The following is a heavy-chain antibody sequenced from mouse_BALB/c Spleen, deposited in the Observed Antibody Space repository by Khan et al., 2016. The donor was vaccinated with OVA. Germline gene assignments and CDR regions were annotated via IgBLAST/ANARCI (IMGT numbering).Heavy chain of an antibody. CDR3: ANGNYGWFAY. D-gene: IGHD2-1*01. J-gene: IGHJ3*01. CDR1: GFTFSSFV. CDR2: ISSAGTYT. V-gene: IGHV5-9-1*01. Sequence: EVELVESGGGLVKPGGSLKLSCAASGFTFSSFVMSWVRQTPEKRLEWVATISSAGTYTYFPASVKGRFTISRDNAKNTLYLQMNSLRSEDTAMYYCANGNYGWFAYWGQGTLVTVSA.